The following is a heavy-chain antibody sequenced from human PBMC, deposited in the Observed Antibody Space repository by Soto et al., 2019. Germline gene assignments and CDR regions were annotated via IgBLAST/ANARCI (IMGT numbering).Heavy chain of an antibody. CDR3: ARPKTIGAAAGKGWFDP. D-gene: IGHD6-13*01. CDR1: GGSISSSSYY. Sequence: PSETLSLTCTVSGGSISSSSYYWGWIRQPPGKGLEWIGSIYYSGSTYYNPSLKSRVTISVDTSKNQFSLKLSSVTAADTAVYYCARPKTIGAAAGKGWFDPWGQGTLVTVSS. V-gene: IGHV4-39*01. CDR2: IYYSGST. J-gene: IGHJ5*02.